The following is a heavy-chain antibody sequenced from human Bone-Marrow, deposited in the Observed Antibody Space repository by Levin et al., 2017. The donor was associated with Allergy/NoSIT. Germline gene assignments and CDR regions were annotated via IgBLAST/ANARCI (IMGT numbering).Heavy chain of an antibody. V-gene: IGHV1-69*01. CDR3: ARVVGYSYGYDYFDY. Sequence: PGGSLRLSCKASGGTFSSYAISWVRQAPGQGLEWMGGIIPIFGTANYAQKFQGRVTITADESTSTAYMELSSLRSEDTAVYYCARVVGYSYGYDYFDYWGQGTLVTVSS. D-gene: IGHD5-18*01. CDR2: IIPIFGTA. J-gene: IGHJ4*02. CDR1: GGTFSSYA.